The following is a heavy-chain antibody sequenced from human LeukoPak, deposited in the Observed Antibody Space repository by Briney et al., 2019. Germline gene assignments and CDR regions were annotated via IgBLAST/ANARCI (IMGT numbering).Heavy chain of an antibody. Sequence: SETLSLTCAVSGGSISSSNWWSWVRQPPGKGLEWIGSIYYSGSTYYNPSLKSRVTISVDTSKNQFSLKLSSVTAADTAVYYCARAYYDSSGYYPYYFDYWGQGTLVTVSS. V-gene: IGHV4-4*02. J-gene: IGHJ4*02. CDR1: GGSISSSNW. CDR2: IYYSGST. D-gene: IGHD3-22*01. CDR3: ARAYYDSSGYYPYYFDY.